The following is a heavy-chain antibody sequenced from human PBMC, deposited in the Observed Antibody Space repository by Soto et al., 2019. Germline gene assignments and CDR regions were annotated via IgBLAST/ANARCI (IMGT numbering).Heavy chain of an antibody. CDR1: GGTFSSYA. J-gene: IGHJ6*02. D-gene: IGHD1-1*01. V-gene: IGHV1-69*12. CDR3: GQTGGQGTEVDNYGMDV. CDR2: IIPIFGTA. Sequence: QVQLVQSGAEVKKPGSSVKVSCKASGGTFSSYAISWVRQAPGQGLEWMGGIIPIFGTANYAQKFQGRVTITADESTSTAYMELSSLRSEDTAVYYCGQTGGQGTEVDNYGMDVWGQGTTVTVSS.